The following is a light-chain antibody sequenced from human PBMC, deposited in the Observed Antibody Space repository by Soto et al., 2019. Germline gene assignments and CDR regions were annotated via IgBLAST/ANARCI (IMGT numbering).Light chain of an antibody. CDR3: CSYTTSNTRQIV. Sequence: QSVLTQPASVSGSPGQSITISCTGTSSDVGGYNYVSWYQHLPGKAPKLMIYDVSNRPSGVSNRFSGSKSGNTASLTISGLQPEDEADYYCCSYTTSNTRQIVFGTGTKVTVL. V-gene: IGLV2-14*03. CDR2: DVS. CDR1: SSDVGGYNY. J-gene: IGLJ1*01.